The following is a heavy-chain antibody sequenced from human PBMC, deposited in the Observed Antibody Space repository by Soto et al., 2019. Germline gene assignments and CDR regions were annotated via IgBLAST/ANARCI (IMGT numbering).Heavy chain of an antibody. CDR1: GYTFTSYG. CDR3: AVDFDYDYIGGGNRGY. V-gene: IGHV1-18*01. J-gene: IGHJ4*02. D-gene: IGHD3-16*02. Sequence: GASVKVSCKASGYTFTSYGISWVRQAPGQGLEWMGWISAYNGNTNYAQKLQGRVTMTTDTSTSTAYMELRSLRSDDTAVYYCAVDFDYDYIGGGNRGYWGQGTLVTVSS. CDR2: ISAYNGNT.